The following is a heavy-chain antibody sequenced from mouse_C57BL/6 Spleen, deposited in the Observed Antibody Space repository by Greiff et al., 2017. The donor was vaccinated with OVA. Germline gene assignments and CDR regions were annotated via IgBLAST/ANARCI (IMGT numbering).Heavy chain of an antibody. Sequence: EVKLVESGGGLVKPGGSLKLSCAASGFTFTSYTMSWVRQTPEKRLEWVATLSGGGGNTYYPDSVKGRFTISRDNATNPLYLQMSSLRSEDTALYYCARHDGWGYDGFAYWGQGTLVTVSA. CDR2: LSGGGGNT. CDR1: GFTFTSYT. CDR3: ARHDGWGYDGFAY. D-gene: IGHD2-2*01. V-gene: IGHV5-9*01. J-gene: IGHJ3*01.